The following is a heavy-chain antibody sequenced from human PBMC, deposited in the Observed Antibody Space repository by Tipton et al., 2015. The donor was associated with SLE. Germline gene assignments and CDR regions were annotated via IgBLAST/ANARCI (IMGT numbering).Heavy chain of an antibody. CDR1: GFTFSDAW. CDR3: TTGGTRGI. Sequence: SLRLSCAASGFTFSDAWMNWVRQAPGKGLEWVGRIKRKTEGETTDYGVPVKGRFSISRDDSKNTLFLQMNSLKTEDTAVYYCTTGGTRGIWGQGTMVTVSS. CDR2: IKRKTEGETT. J-gene: IGHJ3*02. V-gene: IGHV3-15*01. D-gene: IGHD3/OR15-3a*01.